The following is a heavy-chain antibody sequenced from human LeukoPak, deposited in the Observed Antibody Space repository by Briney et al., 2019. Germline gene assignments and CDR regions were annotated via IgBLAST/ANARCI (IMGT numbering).Heavy chain of an antibody. J-gene: IGHJ4*02. CDR3: ARQTGTTMVRVDY. Sequence: SVKVSCKASGYTFTGYYMHWVRQAPGQGLECMGWINPNSGGTNYAQKFQGRVTMTRDTSISTAYMELSRLRSDDTAVYYCARQTGTTMVRVDYWGQGTLVTVSS. CDR2: INPNSGGT. V-gene: IGHV1-2*02. CDR1: GYTFTGYY. D-gene: IGHD3-10*01.